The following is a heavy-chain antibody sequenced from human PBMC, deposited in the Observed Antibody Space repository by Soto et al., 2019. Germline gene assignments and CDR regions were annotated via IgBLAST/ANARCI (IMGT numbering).Heavy chain of an antibody. V-gene: IGHV3-15*07. CDR2: IKSKTDGGTT. Sequence: GSLRLSCAASGFTFSNAWMNWVRQAPGKGLEWVGRIKSKTDGGTTDYAAPVKGRFTISRDDSKNTLYLQMNSLKTEDTAVYYCTPADYEFWSGYYTGGGSDYWGQGTLVTVSS. CDR3: TPADYEFWSGYYTGGGSDY. CDR1: GFTFSNAW. J-gene: IGHJ4*02. D-gene: IGHD3-3*01.